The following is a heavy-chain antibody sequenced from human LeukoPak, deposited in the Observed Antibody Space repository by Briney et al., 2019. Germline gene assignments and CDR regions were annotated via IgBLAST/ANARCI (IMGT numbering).Heavy chain of an antibody. D-gene: IGHD2/OR15-2a*01. J-gene: IGHJ5*02. Sequence: GGSLRLSCAASGFSFSSYGMHWVRQAPGKGLEWMAVISYDGSSEYFADSVKGRFTVSRDNSKNTLYLQMNSLRPEDTAVYYCAKDLGVGAYLLFDYITSGLDPWGQGTLVTVSS. CDR1: GFSFSSYG. CDR2: ISYDGSSE. V-gene: IGHV3-30*18. CDR3: AKDLGVGAYLLFDYITSGLDP.